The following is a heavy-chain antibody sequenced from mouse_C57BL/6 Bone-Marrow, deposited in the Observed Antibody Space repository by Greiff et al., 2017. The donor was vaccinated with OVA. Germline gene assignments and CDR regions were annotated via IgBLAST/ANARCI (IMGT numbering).Heavy chain of an antibody. CDR3: GRRTYYYDRVFAY. Sequence: QVQLQQPGAELVKPGASVKLSCKASGYTFTSYWMHWVKQRPGQGLEWIGMIHPNSGSTNYNEKFKSKATLTVDKSSSTAYMQLSSLTSEDSAVYYCGRRTYYYDRVFAYWGQGTLVTVSA. CDR1: GYTFTSYW. V-gene: IGHV1-64*01. D-gene: IGHD1-1*01. CDR2: IHPNSGST. J-gene: IGHJ3*01.